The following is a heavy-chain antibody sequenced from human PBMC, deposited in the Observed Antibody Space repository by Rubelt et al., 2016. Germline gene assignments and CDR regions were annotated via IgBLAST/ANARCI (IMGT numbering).Heavy chain of an antibody. CDR1: GFTFRSYA. D-gene: IGHD1-7*01. Sequence: GGSLRLSCAASGFTFRSYAMNWVREAPGKGLEWVANIKQDGSQNYYVDSVKGRFTISRDNAKNSVYLQMNSLRAEDTAVYYCAREGTRRYGMDVWGQGTTVTVSS. V-gene: IGHV3-7*01. J-gene: IGHJ6*02. CDR3: AREGTRRYGMDV. CDR2: IKQDGSQN.